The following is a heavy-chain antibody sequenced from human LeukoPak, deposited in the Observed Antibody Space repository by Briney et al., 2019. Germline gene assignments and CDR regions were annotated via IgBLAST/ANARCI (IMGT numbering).Heavy chain of an antibody. J-gene: IGHJ4*02. CDR2: ISAYNGNT. CDR3: ASMWPSDY. Sequence: GASVKVSCKASGGTFSSYGISWVRQAPGQGLEWMGWISAYNGNTNYAQKLQGRVTMTTDTSTSTAYMELRSLRSEDTAVYYCASMWPSDYWGQGTLVTVSS. CDR1: GGTFSSYG. D-gene: IGHD2-21*01. V-gene: IGHV1-18*01.